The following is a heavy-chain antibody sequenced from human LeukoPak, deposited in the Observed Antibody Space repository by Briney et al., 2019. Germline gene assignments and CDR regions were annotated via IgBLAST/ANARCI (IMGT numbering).Heavy chain of an antibody. V-gene: IGHV4-59*08. Sequence: SETLSLTCTVSGGSISSYYWSWIRQPPGKGLEWIGYIYYSGSTNYNPSLKSRVTISVDTSKNQFSLKLSSVTAADTAVYYCARSKAHLSTSWYGTWFDPWGQGTLVTVSS. CDR1: GGSISSYY. CDR2: IYYSGST. D-gene: IGHD2-2*01. CDR3: ARSKAHLSTSWYGTWFDP. J-gene: IGHJ5*02.